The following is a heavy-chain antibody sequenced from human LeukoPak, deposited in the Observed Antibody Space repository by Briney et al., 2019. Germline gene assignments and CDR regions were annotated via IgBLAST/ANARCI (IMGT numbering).Heavy chain of an antibody. CDR3: LRDLNWSLDQ. V-gene: IGHV3-74*01. Sequence: GGSLRLSCAASGFTFSNYMMHRVRQAPGKGLVWVSRIKSDGITITYADSVKGRFTISRDNAKNTLYLQMNSLRAEDTAVYYCLRDLNWSLDQWGQGTLVTASS. D-gene: IGHD1-20*01. CDR1: GFTFSNYM. J-gene: IGHJ4*02. CDR2: IKSDGITI.